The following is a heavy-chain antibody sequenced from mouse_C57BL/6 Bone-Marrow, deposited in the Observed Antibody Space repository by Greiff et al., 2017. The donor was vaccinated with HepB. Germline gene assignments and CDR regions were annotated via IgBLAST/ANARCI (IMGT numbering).Heavy chain of an antibody. CDR1: GYTFTDYN. CDR3: ARQDYGRGDWYFDV. Sequence: EVQLQQSGPELVKPGASVKIPCKASGYTFTDYNMDWVKQSHGKSLEWIGDINPNNGGTIYNQKFKGKATLTVDKSSSTAYMELRSLTSEDTAVYYCARQDYGRGDWYFDVWGTGTTVTVSP. D-gene: IGHD1-1*01. J-gene: IGHJ1*03. CDR2: INPNNGGT. V-gene: IGHV1-18*01.